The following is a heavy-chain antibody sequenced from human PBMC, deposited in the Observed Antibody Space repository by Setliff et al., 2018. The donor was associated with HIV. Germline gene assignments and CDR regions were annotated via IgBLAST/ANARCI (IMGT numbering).Heavy chain of an antibody. CDR3: ARGNFGAAIRLQAFDL. CDR2: VWEDGRNK. D-gene: IGHD3-3*01. CDR1: GFTFGAYC. J-gene: IGHJ3*01. Sequence: GGSLRLSCEVSGFTFGAYCMHWVRQAPGKGLEWVAIVWEDGRNKYYADSVKGRFTISRDNAKNSLYLQMNSLRAEDTAVYYCARGNFGAAIRLQAFDLWGRGTKVTVSS. V-gene: IGHV3-33*03.